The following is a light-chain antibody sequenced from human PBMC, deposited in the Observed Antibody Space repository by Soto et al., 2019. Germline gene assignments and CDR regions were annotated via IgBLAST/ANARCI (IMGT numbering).Light chain of an antibody. CDR2: EVT. J-gene: IGLJ3*02. V-gene: IGLV2-8*01. Sequence: QSVLTQPPSASGSPGQSVTISCTGTSGDVGGYNFVSWYQQHPGKVPKPVIYEVTKRPSGVPDRFSGSKSGNTAYLTVSGLQAEDEADYYCSSFGGGNKVLFGGGTKVTVL. CDR1: SGDVGGYNF. CDR3: SSFGGGNKVL.